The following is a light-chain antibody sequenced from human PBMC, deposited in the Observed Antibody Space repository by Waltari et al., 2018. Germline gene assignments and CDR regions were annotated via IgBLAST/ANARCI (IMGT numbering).Light chain of an antibody. Sequence: IVVTQSPGSLSLSPGESVTLSCRASQSVSSGYLSWYQHKPGRAPRLLIYAASRRAPGIPDRFRGSGSGADFTLTISRLEPEDVAVYYCQLYADSRSSAFGQGTADSRWWTFGQGTKVDMK. CDR2: AAS. CDR1: QSVSSGY. J-gene: IGKJ1*01. CDR3: QLYADSRSSAFGQGTADSRWWT. V-gene: IGKV3-20*01.